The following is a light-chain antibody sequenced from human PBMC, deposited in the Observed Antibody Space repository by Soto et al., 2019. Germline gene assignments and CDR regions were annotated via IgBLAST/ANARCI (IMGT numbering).Light chain of an antibody. J-gene: IGKJ5*01. V-gene: IGKV3-20*01. CDR1: QSVSSGY. Sequence: VLTQSPGTLSVSPGGRATLSCRASQSVSSGYLAWYQQKPGQAPRLLIYGASTRATGIPDRFSGSGSGTDFTLTISRLEPEDFAVYYCQQYSSSPSITFGQGTRLEIK. CDR2: GAS. CDR3: QQYSSSPSIT.